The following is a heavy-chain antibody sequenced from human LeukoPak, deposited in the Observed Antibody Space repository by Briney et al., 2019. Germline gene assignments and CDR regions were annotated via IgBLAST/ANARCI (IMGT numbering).Heavy chain of an antibody. Sequence: SETLSLTCAVYGGSFSDYYWSWIRQPPGKGLEWIGYIYYSGTTNYNPSLQSRVTISLDTSKNHFSLKLSSVTAADTAVYYCVRGPAYIAGGGVTEYYFDHWGLGTLVTVSS. CDR1: GGSFSDYY. CDR2: IYYSGTT. V-gene: IGHV4-59*01. CDR3: VRGPAYIAGGGVTEYYFDH. J-gene: IGHJ4*02. D-gene: IGHD2-8*02.